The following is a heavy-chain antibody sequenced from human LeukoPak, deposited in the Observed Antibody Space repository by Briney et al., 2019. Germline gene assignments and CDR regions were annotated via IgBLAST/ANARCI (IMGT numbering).Heavy chain of an antibody. CDR1: GYTFTNYY. J-gene: IGHJ4*02. D-gene: IGHD4/OR15-4a*01. Sequence: ASVKVSCKASGYTFTNYYMHWVRQAPGLGFEWTGWINPKSGGTSYPQKFQGRLTMTRDTSISTAYMELSRLRPDDTAVYYCVPSANYYYFDYWGQGTLVTVSS. CDR3: VPSANYYYFDY. V-gene: IGHV1-2*02. CDR2: INPKSGGT.